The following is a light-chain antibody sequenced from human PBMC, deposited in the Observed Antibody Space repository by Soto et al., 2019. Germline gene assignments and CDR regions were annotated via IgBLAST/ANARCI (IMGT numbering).Light chain of an antibody. CDR3: SAWDDSLVVV. Sequence: QSVLTQPPSASGTPGQTVTTSCSGSSSNIGSNSVNWFQHLPAAVPKLLIFSNHQRPSGVPDRFSGSKSGTSASLAISGLQTEDEADYYCSAWDDSLVVVFGGGT. CDR1: SSNIGSNS. V-gene: IGLV1-44*01. J-gene: IGLJ2*01. CDR2: SNH.